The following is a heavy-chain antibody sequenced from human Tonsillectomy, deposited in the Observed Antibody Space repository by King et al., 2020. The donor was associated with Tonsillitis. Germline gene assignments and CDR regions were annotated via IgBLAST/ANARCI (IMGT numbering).Heavy chain of an antibody. D-gene: IGHD2-2*01. CDR3: AKDLGSGSCSSTSCYGLKDY. V-gene: IGHV3-30*02. Sequence: VQLVESGGGVVQPGGSLRLSCAASGFTFSSYGMHWVRQAPGKGLEWVAFIRYDGSNKYYADSVKGRFTISRDNSKNTLYLQMNSLRAEDTAVYYCAKDLGSGSCSSTSCYGLKDYWGQGTLVTVSS. J-gene: IGHJ4*02. CDR1: GFTFSSYG. CDR2: IRYDGSNK.